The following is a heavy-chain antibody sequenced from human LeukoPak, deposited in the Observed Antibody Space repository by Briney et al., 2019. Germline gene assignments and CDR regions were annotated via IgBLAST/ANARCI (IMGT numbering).Heavy chain of an antibody. CDR3: LGITMIGGV. CDR1: GFTFSSYE. CDR2: ISSSGSTI. D-gene: IGHD3-10*02. Sequence: AGGSLRLSCAASGFTFSSYEMNWVRQAPGKGLEWVSYISSSGSTIYYADSVKGRFTISRDNAKNSLYLQMNSLRAEDTADCAELGITMIGGVWGKGTTVTISS. V-gene: IGHV3-48*03. J-gene: IGHJ6*04.